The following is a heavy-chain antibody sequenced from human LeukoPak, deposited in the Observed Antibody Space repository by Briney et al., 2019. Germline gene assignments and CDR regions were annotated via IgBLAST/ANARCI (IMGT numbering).Heavy chain of an antibody. CDR1: GFTFDDYA. D-gene: IGHD3-22*01. CDR3: AKEGGYYYDSSGYYYDY. CDR2: ISWSSGSI. Sequence: GGSLRLSCAASGFTFDDYAMHWVRQAPGKGLEWVSGISWSSGSIGYADSVKGRFTISRDNAKNSLYLQMNSLRAEDTALYYCAKEGGYYYDSSGYYYDYWGQGTLVTVSS. J-gene: IGHJ4*02. V-gene: IGHV3-9*01.